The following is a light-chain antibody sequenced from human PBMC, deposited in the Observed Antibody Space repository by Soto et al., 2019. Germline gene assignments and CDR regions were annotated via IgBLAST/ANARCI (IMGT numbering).Light chain of an antibody. J-gene: IGKJ5*01. CDR3: QQRSNWPIT. CDR2: GAS. CDR1: QSVSST. V-gene: IGKV3-11*01. Sequence: EIVLTQSPATLSLSPGARATLPCRASQSVSSTLAWYQQRPGQAPRLLIYGASTRATGIPARFSGSGSGTDFTLTIRSLEPEDFAVYYCQQRSNWPITFGQGTLLEIK.